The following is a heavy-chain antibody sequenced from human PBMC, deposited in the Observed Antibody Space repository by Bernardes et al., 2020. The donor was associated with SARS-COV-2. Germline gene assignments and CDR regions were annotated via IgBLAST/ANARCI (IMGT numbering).Heavy chain of an antibody. V-gene: IGHV1-18*01. CDR3: ARDLGWLQNYYYYGMDV. D-gene: IGHD5-12*01. J-gene: IGHJ6*02. CDR1: GYTFTSYG. Sequence: ASVKVSCKASGYTFTSYGISWVRPAPGQGLEWMGWISAYNGNTNYAQKLQGRVTMTTDTSTSTAYMELRSLRSDDTAVYYCARDLGWLQNYYYYGMDVWGQGTTVTVSS. CDR2: ISAYNGNT.